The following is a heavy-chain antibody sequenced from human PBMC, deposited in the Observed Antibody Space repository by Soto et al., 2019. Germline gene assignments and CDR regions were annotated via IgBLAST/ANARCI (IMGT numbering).Heavy chain of an antibody. CDR3: ARDYGGSSSDY. Sequence: GASVKVSCKASGGTFSSYTISWVRQAPGQGLEWMGRIIPILGNTNYAQKFQGRVTMTTDTSTSTAYMELRSLRSDDTAVYYCARDYGGSSSDYWGQGTLVTVSS. D-gene: IGHD6-19*01. CDR2: IIPILGNT. V-gene: IGHV1-69*08. J-gene: IGHJ4*02. CDR1: GGTFSSYT.